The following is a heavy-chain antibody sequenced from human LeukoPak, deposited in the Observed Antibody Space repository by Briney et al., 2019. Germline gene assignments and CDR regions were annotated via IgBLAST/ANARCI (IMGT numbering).Heavy chain of an antibody. CDR1: GYTFTNYG. D-gene: IGHD6-19*01. CDR3: ARDPSSGWYVKVFRRGDYNGMDV. Sequence: ASVKVSCKASGYTFTNYGISWVRQAPGQGLEWMGWISGHNDNTHYAQTLQGRVTMTADTSTSTAYMELRSLRSDDTAVYYCARDPSSGWYVKVFRRGDYNGMDVWGKGTTVTVSS. J-gene: IGHJ6*04. V-gene: IGHV1-18*01. CDR2: ISGHNDNT.